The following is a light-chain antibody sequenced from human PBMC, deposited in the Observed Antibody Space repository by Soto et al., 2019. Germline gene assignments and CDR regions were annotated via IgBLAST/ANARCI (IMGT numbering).Light chain of an antibody. V-gene: IGLV2-23*01. J-gene: IGLJ1*01. CDR1: SSDVGSYNL. CDR2: EGS. CDR3: CSYAGSTTYV. Sequence: HCALTRPASVAGAPGQAITFSCPRTSSDVGSYNLVSWYQQHPGKAPKLMIYEGSKRPSGVSNRFSGSKSGNTASLTISGLQAEDEADYYCCSYAGSTTYVFGTGTKVTVL.